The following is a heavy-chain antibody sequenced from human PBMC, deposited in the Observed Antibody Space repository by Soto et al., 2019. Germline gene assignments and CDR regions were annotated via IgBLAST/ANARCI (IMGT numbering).Heavy chain of an antibody. V-gene: IGHV3-30-3*01. CDR2: ILYDGSNT. J-gene: IGHJ4*02. Sequence: PGGSLRLSCAASGFTFSSYAMHWVRQAPGKGLEWVAVILYDGSNTYYADSVKGRFTISRDNSKNTLYLQMNSLRAEDTAVYYCARDDGSPDYDFWSGLNFDYWGQGTLVTVSS. D-gene: IGHD3-3*01. CDR3: ARDDGSPDYDFWSGLNFDY. CDR1: GFTFSSYA.